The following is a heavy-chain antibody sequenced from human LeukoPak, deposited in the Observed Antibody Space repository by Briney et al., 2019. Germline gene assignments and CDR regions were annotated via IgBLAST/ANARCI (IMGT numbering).Heavy chain of an antibody. CDR3: AREFSSIAARPGVYYYYYMDV. CDR1: GGSISSSTYY. Sequence: SETLSLTCTVSGGSISSSTYYWGWIRQPPGKGLEWIGSIYYSGNTYYNPSLKSRVTISVDTSKNQFSLKLSSVAAADTAVYYCAREFSSIAARPGVYYYYYMDVWGKGTTVTVS. V-gene: IGHV4-39*07. CDR2: IYYSGNT. D-gene: IGHD6-6*01. J-gene: IGHJ6*03.